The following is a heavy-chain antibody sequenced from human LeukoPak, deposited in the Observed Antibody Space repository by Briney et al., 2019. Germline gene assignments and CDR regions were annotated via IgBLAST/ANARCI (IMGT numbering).Heavy chain of an antibody. CDR1: GFTFRDSY. CDR3: AKEGGDWGEGYFDY. Sequence: GAPLRFSCAASGFTFRDSYMSWIRQVLGKGLEWISYISSSGGTIYYADSVKGRFTISRDNAKNSLYLQMNSLRAEDTAVYYCAKEGGDWGEGYFDYWGQGTLVTVSS. J-gene: IGHJ4*02. CDR2: ISSSGGTI. D-gene: IGHD7-27*01. V-gene: IGHV3-11*01.